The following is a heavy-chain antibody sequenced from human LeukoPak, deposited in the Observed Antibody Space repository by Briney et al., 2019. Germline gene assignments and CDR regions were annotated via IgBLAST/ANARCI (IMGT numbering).Heavy chain of an antibody. J-gene: IGHJ4*02. Sequence: PSETLSLTCTVSGGSISSYYWSWIRQPPGKGLEWIGYIFYSGSTNYNPSLKGRVTISVDTSKNQFSLNLSSVTAADTAVNYCARALYYYDSSGPLPLKWGQGTLVTVSS. CDR1: GGSISSYY. CDR2: IFYSGST. D-gene: IGHD3-22*01. V-gene: IGHV4-59*01. CDR3: ARALYYYDSSGPLPLK.